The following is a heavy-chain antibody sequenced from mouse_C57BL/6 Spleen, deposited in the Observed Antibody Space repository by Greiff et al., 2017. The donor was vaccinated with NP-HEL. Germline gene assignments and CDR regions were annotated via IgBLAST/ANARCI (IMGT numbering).Heavy chain of an antibody. CDR3: ARHRGRFAY. Sequence: EVHLVESGGDLVKPGGSLKLSCAASGFTFSSYGMSWVRQTPDKRLEWVATISSGGSYTYYPDSVKGRFTISRDNAKNTLYLQMSSLKSEDTAMYYCARHRGRFAYWGQGTLVTVSA. CDR2: ISSGGSYT. V-gene: IGHV5-6*01. D-gene: IGHD3-3*01. J-gene: IGHJ3*01. CDR1: GFTFSSYG.